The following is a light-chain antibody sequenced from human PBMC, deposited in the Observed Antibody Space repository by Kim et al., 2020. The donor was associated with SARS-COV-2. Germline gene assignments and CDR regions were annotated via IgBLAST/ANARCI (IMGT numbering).Light chain of an antibody. V-gene: IGKV1-5*03. J-gene: IGKJ1*01. CDR1: QSIGTW. CDR2: KAS. CDR3: QQYYALWT. Sequence: IQMTQSPSTLSASVGDRVTITCRASQSIGTWLAWYQQKPGKAPEVLIYKASTLETGVPSRFSGSGSGTEFTLTISSLQPEDSASYHCQQYYALWTFGQGTKMDIK.